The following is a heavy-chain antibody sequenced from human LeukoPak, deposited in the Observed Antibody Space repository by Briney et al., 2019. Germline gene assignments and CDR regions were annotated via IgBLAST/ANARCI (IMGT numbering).Heavy chain of an antibody. J-gene: IGHJ5*02. CDR1: GGSFSGYY. D-gene: IGHD1-7*01. V-gene: IGHV4-59*01. CDR3: ARSLYNWNYDNWFDP. CDR2: IYYSGST. Sequence: NASETLSLTCAVYGGSFSGYYWSWIRQPPGKGLEWIGYIYYSGSTNYNPSLKSRVTISVDTSKNQFSLKLSSVTAADTAVYYCARSLYNWNYDNWFDPWGQGTLVTVSS.